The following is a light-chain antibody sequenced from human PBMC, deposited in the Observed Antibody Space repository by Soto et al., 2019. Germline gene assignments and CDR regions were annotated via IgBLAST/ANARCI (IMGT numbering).Light chain of an antibody. CDR3: QQLNSYPIT. CDR2: AAS. CDR1: EGLSGD. V-gene: IGKV1-9*01. J-gene: IGKJ5*01. Sequence: DIQLTQSPSFLSASVGDRVTITCRASEGLSGDLAWYQQKPGKAPKLLIYAASTLQSGVPSRFSGSGSGTEFTLPISSLQPEDFAPLSCQQLNSYPITFGQGTRLEIK.